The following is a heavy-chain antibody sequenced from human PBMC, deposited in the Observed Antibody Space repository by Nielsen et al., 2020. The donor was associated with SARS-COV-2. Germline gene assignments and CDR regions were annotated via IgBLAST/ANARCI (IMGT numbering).Heavy chain of an antibody. J-gene: IGHJ4*02. CDR1: GYTFTDYY. CDR2: INPYSGGT. CDR3: ARARGNVILLVSGTLDF. Sequence: ASVKVSCKASGYTFTDYYIHWVRQAPGQGLEWMGRINPYSGGTNYAQKFQGTVTMTRDASISTVYMELTSDDTAMYYCARARGNVILLVSGTLDFWGQGTLVTVSS. V-gene: IGHV1-2*06. D-gene: IGHD2-8*01.